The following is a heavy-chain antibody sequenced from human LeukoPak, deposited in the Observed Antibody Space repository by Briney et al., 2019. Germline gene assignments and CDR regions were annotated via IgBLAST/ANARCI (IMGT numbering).Heavy chain of an antibody. Sequence: SETLSLTCTVSGGSISSYYWSWIRQPPGKGLEWIGYTYYSGSTNYNPSLKSRVTISVDTSKNQFSLKLSSVTAADTAVYYCARGYRSSTSCRFLYYYYGMDVWGKGTTVTVSS. CDR3: ARGYRSSTSCRFLYYYYGMDV. CDR1: GGSISSYY. CDR2: TYYSGST. D-gene: IGHD2-2*01. J-gene: IGHJ6*04. V-gene: IGHV4-59*01.